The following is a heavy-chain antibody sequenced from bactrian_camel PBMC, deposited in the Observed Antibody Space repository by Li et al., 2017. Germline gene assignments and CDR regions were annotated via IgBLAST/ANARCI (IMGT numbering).Heavy chain of an antibody. CDR1: GITGRSVC. CDR3: AADPSLWAKLDRHEYNY. D-gene: IGHD3*01. V-gene: IGHV3S53*01. Sequence: HVQLVESGGGSVQAGGSPRLSCAASGITGRSVCMGWIRQAPGKEREGVASVDSDSKTRYADSVKGRFTISKDNAKNTLYLQMNSLKPEDTATYYCAADPSLWAKLDRHEYNYWGQGTQVTVST. J-gene: IGHJ4*01. CDR2: VDSDSKT.